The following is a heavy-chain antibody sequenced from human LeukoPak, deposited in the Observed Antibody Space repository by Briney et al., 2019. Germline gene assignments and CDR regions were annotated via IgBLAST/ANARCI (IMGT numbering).Heavy chain of an antibody. CDR2: INPNSGGT. CDR1: GYTFTGYY. V-gene: IGHV1-2*02. Sequence: ASVKVSCKASGYTFTGYYIHWVRQAPGHGLEWMGWINPNSGGTNYAKKFQGRVTMTRDTSISTAYMELSRLRSDDTAVYYCARPYCSGGSCCFAFDIWGQGTMVTVSS. CDR3: ARPYCSGGSCCFAFDI. D-gene: IGHD2-15*01. J-gene: IGHJ3*02.